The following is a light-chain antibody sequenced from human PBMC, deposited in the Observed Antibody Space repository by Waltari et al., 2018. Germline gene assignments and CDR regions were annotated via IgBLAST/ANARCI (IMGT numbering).Light chain of an antibody. CDR3: AAWDVSLKGV. V-gene: IGLV1-44*01. CDR1: SSNIGSNT. CDR2: SNN. J-gene: IGLJ2*01. Sequence: QSVLTQPPSASGTPGQRVTISCSGSSSNIGSNTVNWYQQLPGMAPKLIIHSNNHRPYVVPDRFSGAKSGTSASLAISGLQSDDEADYYCAAWDVSLKGVFGGGTKVTVL.